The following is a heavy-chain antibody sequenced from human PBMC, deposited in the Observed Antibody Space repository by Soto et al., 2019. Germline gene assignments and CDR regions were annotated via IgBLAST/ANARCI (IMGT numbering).Heavy chain of an antibody. V-gene: IGHV3-23*01. Sequence: PGGSLRLSCAASGFTLSSYAMSWFRQAPGKGLEWVSAISGSGSSTYYADSVKGRFTISRDNSKNTLYLQMNSLRAEDTAVYYFARRAEWFGDSLEYWGQGTLVTVSS. CDR2: ISGSGSST. D-gene: IGHD3-10*01. CDR1: GFTLSSYA. CDR3: ARRAEWFGDSLEY. J-gene: IGHJ4*02.